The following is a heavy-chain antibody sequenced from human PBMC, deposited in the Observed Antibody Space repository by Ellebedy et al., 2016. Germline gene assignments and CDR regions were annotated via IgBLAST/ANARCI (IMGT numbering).Heavy chain of an antibody. V-gene: IGHV3-21*01. Sequence: GESLKISCAASGFTFSSYSMNWVRQAPGKGLEWVSSISSSSSYIYYADSVKGRFTISRDNSKNTLYLQMNSLRAEDTAVYYCAKEPTYYYDSRGDYYFDYWGQGTLVTVSS. J-gene: IGHJ4*02. CDR1: GFTFSSYS. CDR3: AKEPTYYYDSRGDYYFDY. D-gene: IGHD3-22*01. CDR2: ISSSSSYI.